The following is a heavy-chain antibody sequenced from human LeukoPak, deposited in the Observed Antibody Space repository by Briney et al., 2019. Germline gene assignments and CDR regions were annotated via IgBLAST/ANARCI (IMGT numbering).Heavy chain of an antibody. Sequence: GGSLRLSCAASGFTVSSNYMSWVRQAPGKGLEWVSAISGSGGGTYNADSVKGRFSISRDNSKNTLDLQMNSLRAEDTAVYYCAKLLDSSGYYHVTAFDIWGQGTMVTVSS. D-gene: IGHD3-22*01. V-gene: IGHV3-23*01. CDR2: ISGSGGGT. CDR3: AKLLDSSGYYHVTAFDI. CDR1: GFTVSSNY. J-gene: IGHJ3*02.